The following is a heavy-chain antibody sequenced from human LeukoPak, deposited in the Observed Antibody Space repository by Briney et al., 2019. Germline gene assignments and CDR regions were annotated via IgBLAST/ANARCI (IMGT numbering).Heavy chain of an antibody. CDR2: ISSSSSYI. D-gene: IGHD6-13*01. Sequence: PGRSLRLSCAASGFTFSIYGVNWVRQAPGKGLEWVSSISSSSSYIYYADSVKGRFTISRDNAKNSLYLQMNSLRAEDTAVYYCARDRLAAVNWFDPWGQGTLVTVSS. J-gene: IGHJ5*02. CDR1: GFTFSIYG. V-gene: IGHV3-21*01. CDR3: ARDRLAAVNWFDP.